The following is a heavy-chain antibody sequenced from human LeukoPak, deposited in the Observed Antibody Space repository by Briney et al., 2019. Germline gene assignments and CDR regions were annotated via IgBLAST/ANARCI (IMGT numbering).Heavy chain of an antibody. V-gene: IGHV1-18*01. J-gene: IGHJ4*02. CDR2: INPNNGAT. Sequence: GASVKVSCKASGYTFTSYGISWVRQAPGQGLEWMGWINPNNGATKYAQKFQGGVTLTTDTSLTTVFMELTWLTSDDTATYYCARDHGTDGTTFTLNFDCWGQGTLVTVSS. CDR1: GYTFTSYG. D-gene: IGHD1-1*01. CDR3: ARDHGTDGTTFTLNFDC.